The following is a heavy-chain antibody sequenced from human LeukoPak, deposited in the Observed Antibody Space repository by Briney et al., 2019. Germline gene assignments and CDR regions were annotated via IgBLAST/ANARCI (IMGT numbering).Heavy chain of an antibody. CDR2: TSYRSKWYN. D-gene: IGHD1-26*01. Sequence: SQTLSLTCAISGDSVSSNSVARNWIRQSPSRGLEWLGRTSYRSKWYNNYAVSVKSRITINPDTSRNQFSLQLKSVTPEDTAVYYCARWDHGTAYFDSWGQGTLVTVSS. V-gene: IGHV6-1*01. CDR1: GDSVSSNSVA. J-gene: IGHJ4*02. CDR3: ARWDHGTAYFDS.